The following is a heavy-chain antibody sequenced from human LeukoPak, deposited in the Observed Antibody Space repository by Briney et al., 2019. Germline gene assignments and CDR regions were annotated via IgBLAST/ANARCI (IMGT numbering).Heavy chain of an antibody. J-gene: IGHJ6*03. CDR2: IYTSGST. Sequence: PSETLSLTCTVSGGSISSYYWSWIRRPAGKGLRGIGRIYTSGSTNYNPSLKSRVTMSVDTSKNQFSLKLSSVTAADTAVYYCARGEDYYYYYMDVWGKGTTVTVSS. CDR3: ARGEDYYYYYMDV. CDR1: GGSISSYY. V-gene: IGHV4-4*07.